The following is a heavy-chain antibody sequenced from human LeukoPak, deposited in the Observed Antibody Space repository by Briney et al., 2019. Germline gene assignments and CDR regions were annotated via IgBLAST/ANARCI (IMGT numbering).Heavy chain of an antibody. Sequence: GESLKISCKASGYSFSSDWIAWVRQMPGKGLEWMGIIFPIDSETTYSPSFQGQVTISADKSISTAYLQWSSLKASDTAMYYCTRGCSGGSCSRDAMDVWGQGTKVTVSS. CDR1: GYSFSSDW. J-gene: IGHJ6*02. CDR3: TRGCSGGSCSRDAMDV. CDR2: IFPIDSET. D-gene: IGHD2-15*01. V-gene: IGHV5-51*01.